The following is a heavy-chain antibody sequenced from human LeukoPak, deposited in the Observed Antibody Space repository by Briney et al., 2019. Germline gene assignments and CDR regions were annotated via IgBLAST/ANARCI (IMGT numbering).Heavy chain of an antibody. CDR1: GFIVSQNY. CDR2: IFRGDDT. Sequence: GGSLRLSCAASGFIVSQNYMSWVRQAPGKGLEWVSVIFRGDDTNYVDSVKGRFTIFRDNSKNTLYLQMNSLRADDTAIYYCTRSGYRHPYHFESWGQGTLVIVSS. V-gene: IGHV3-66*01. J-gene: IGHJ4*02. D-gene: IGHD3-22*01. CDR3: TRSGYRHPYHFES.